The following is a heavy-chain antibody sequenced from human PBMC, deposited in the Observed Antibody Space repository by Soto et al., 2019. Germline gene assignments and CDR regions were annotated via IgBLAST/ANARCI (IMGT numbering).Heavy chain of an antibody. CDR3: ARHDGSWRSYFDY. CDR2: IYFSGST. Sequence: SETLSLTCTVSGGYISGSSYTWGWIRQPPGKGLEWIGSIYFSGSTYYNPSLKSRVTISVDTSKNQFSLKLSSVTAADTAVYFCARHDGSWRSYFDYWGQGTLVTVSS. CDR1: GGYISGSSYT. V-gene: IGHV4-39*01. D-gene: IGHD6-13*01. J-gene: IGHJ4*02.